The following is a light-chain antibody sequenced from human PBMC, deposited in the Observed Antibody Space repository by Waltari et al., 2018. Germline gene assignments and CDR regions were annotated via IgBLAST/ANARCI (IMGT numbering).Light chain of an antibody. CDR3: SSYISSSTREL. CDR1: SRYVRASNY. V-gene: IGLV2-14*03. CDR2: DVR. J-gene: IGLJ2*01. Sequence: QSALTQPASVSGLPGQSLTIPCTGTSRYVRASNYVSWYQQHPRKASKLMIFDVRNRPAGVSNRVSGSKSGNTASLTISGLQAEDESDYYCSSYISSSTRELCGGGTSLTVL.